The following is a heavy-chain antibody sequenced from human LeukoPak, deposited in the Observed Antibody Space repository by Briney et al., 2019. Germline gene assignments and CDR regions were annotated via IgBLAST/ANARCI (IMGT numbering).Heavy chain of an antibody. CDR3: ARTGYSSSWYYDY. CDR2: IYHSGST. Sequence: SQTLSLTCAVSGGSISSGGYSWSWIRQPPGKGLEWIGYIYHSGSTYYNPSIKSRVTISVDRSKNQFSLKLSSVTAADTAVYYCARTGYSSSWYYDYWGQGTLVTVSS. V-gene: IGHV4-30-2*01. CDR1: GGSISSGGYS. D-gene: IGHD6-13*01. J-gene: IGHJ4*02.